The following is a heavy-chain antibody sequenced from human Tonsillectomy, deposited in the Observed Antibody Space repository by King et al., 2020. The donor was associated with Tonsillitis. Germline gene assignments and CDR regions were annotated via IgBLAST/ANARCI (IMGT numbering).Heavy chain of an antibody. CDR3: ARGPHLGYCSSTSCTGSRHWFDP. CDR2: ISSSSSYI. D-gene: IGHD2-2*01. CDR1: GFTFSSYS. J-gene: IGHJ5*02. Sequence: VQLVESGGGLVKPGGSLRLSCAASGFTFSSYSMNWVRQAPGKGLEWVSSISSSSSYIYYADSVKGRFTISRDNAKNSLYLQMNSLRAEDTAVYYCARGPHLGYCSSTSCTGSRHWFDPWGQGTLVTVSS. V-gene: IGHV3-21*01.